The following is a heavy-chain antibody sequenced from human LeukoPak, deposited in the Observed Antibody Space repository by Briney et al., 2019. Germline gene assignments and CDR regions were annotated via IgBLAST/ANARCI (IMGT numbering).Heavy chain of an antibody. D-gene: IGHD3-3*01. CDR1: GVTFSGYA. J-gene: IGHJ4*02. Sequence: GGTLRLSCAASGVTFSGYAMSWVRQAPGKGLEWVSSISGSGGSTYYADPVRGRFTFSRDNSKNTLYLQMNSLRADCTAVCYCAKNAYYGFWIGCYYVYWGQGTLVSVSS. V-gene: IGHV3-23*01. CDR2: ISGSGGST. CDR3: AKNAYYGFWIGCYYVY.